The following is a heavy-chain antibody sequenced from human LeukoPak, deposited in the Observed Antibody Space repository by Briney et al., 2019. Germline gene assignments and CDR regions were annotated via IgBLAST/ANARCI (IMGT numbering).Heavy chain of an antibody. Sequence: PVGSLRLSCAASGFTVSSNYMSWVRQAPGKGLEWVSLIYIGGSTYYADSVKGRFTISRDNSKNTLYLQMNSLRAEDTAVYFCVRVGYSYGYGDWNHFDYWGQGTLVTVSS. CDR2: IYIGGST. CDR3: VRVGYSYGYGDWNHFDY. CDR1: GFTVSSNY. V-gene: IGHV3-66*02. J-gene: IGHJ4*02. D-gene: IGHD5-18*01.